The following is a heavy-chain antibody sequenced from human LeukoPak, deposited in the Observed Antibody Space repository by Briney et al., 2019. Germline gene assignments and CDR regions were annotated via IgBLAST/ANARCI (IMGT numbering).Heavy chain of an antibody. Sequence: SETLSLTCTVSGGSISSGDYYWSWIRQPPGEGLEWIGYIYYSGSTYYNPSLKSRVTISVDTSKNQFSLKLSSVTAADTAVYYCARVSGYSYGYAGDFDYWGQGTLVTVSS. D-gene: IGHD5-18*01. CDR3: ARVSGYSYGYAGDFDY. CDR1: GGSISSGDYY. CDR2: IYYSGST. J-gene: IGHJ4*02. V-gene: IGHV4-30-4*01.